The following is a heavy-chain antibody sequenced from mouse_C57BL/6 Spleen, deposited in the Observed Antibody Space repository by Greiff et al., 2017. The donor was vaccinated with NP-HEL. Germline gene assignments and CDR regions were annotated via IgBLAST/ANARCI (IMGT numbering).Heavy chain of an antibody. Sequence: VKLQESGPELVKPGASVEISCKASGYAFSSSWMNWVKQRPGKGLEWIGRIYPGDGDTNYNGKFKGKATLTADKSSSTAYMQLSSLTSEDSAVYFCAREGGNYAMDYWGQGTSVTVSS. CDR3: AREGGNYAMDY. CDR1: GYAFSSSW. CDR2: IYPGDGDT. V-gene: IGHV1-82*01. J-gene: IGHJ4*01.